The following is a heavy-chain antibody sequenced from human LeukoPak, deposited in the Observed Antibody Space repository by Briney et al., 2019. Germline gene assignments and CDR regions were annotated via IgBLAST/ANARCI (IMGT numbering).Heavy chain of an antibody. J-gene: IGHJ6*02. CDR2: VYSGGLT. CDR1: GFIVSDNY. V-gene: IGHV3-66*01. D-gene: IGHD6-19*01. CDR3: VRDRWPGLGDF. Sequence: GGSLGLSCAASGFIVSDNYMSWVRQAPGKGLEWVSTVYSGGLTFYADPVKGRFTISRDNSKNTLYLQMSSLRAEDTAVYYCVRDRWPGLGDFWGQGTTVTVSS.